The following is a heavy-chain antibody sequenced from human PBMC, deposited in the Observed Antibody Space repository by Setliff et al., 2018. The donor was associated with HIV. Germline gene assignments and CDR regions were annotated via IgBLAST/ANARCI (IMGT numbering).Heavy chain of an antibody. J-gene: IGHJ5*02. CDR3: ARREYYDLEMA. CDR2: VYPHNSQI. CDR1: GYRFTNYW. Sequence: GESLKISCKDSGYRFTNYWIGWVRQMPGKGLEWMGIVYPHNSQIIYSPSFQGQATISADKSINTIYLQWGSLRASDTAIYFCARREYYDLEMAWGQGTLVTVSS. D-gene: IGHD3-16*01. V-gene: IGHV5-51*01.